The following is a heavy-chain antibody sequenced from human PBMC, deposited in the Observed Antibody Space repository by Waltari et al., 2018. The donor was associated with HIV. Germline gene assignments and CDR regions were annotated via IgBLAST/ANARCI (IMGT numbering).Heavy chain of an antibody. CDR2: VWAYDGKR. D-gene: IGHD3-10*01. CDR1: GHDLTSHG. Sequence: QVHLMQSGPEMRQPGASVTISFRAAGHDLTSHGIPWVRKAPGQGREWVGGVWAYDGKRDIGRRFKDRVRLNTDKSTTTAFFELRNLGIDETAKYYWARGGGTWLQETHYYKGLDVWGQGTTVIVSS. J-gene: IGHJ6*02. CDR3: ARGGGTWLQETHYYKGLDV. V-gene: IGHV1-18*01.